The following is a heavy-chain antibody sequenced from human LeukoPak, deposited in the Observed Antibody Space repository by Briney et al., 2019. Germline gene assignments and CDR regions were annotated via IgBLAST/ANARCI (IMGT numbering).Heavy chain of an antibody. Sequence: GESLKISCKGSGYSFTSYWIGWVRQMPGKGLEWMGIIYPGDSDTRYSPPFQGQVTISADKSISTAYLQWSSLKASDTAMYYCARLSSGGSGSYYNDYYYYGMDVWGQGTTVTVSS. J-gene: IGHJ6*02. V-gene: IGHV5-51*01. CDR1: GYSFTSYW. CDR2: IYPGDSDT. D-gene: IGHD3-10*01. CDR3: ARLSSGGSGSYYNDYYYYGMDV.